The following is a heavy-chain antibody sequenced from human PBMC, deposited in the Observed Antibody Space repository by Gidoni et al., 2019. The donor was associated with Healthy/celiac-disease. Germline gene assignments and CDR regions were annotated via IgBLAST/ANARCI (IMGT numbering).Heavy chain of an antibody. J-gene: IGHJ6*02. D-gene: IGHD3-16*01. CDR2: IWYDGSNK. Sequence: QVQLVESGGGVVQPWRSLRLSCAASGFTFSSHGMHWVRQAPGKGLEWGAVIWYDGSNKYYADPVKGRFTISRDNSKNTLYLQMNSLRAEDTAVYYCASLEGDLYPSLYYYYGMDVWGQGTTVTVSS. CDR1: GFTFSSHG. V-gene: IGHV3-33*01. CDR3: ASLEGDLYPSLYYYYGMDV.